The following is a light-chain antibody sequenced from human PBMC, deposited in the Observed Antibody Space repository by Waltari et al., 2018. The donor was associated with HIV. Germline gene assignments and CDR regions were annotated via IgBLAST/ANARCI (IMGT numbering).Light chain of an antibody. J-gene: IGKJ2*01. Sequence: DIKMTQSPSVLSASLGDRINISCRASPNVNTWVAWYQKKPGKAPKLLLQTASTLARGVPSRFSGRGSGEVFTLTIAGLQPDDYATYYCQQYETYYPFGLGTNVE. CDR1: PNVNTW. V-gene: IGKV1-5*03. CDR3: QQYETYYP. CDR2: TAS.